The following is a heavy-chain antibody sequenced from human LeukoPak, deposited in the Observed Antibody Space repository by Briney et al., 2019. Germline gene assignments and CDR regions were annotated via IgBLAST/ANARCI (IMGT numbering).Heavy chain of an antibody. CDR2: IYYSGST. D-gene: IGHD1-26*01. CDR1: GGSISSSSYY. CDR3: ARHLVSGSYNYYFDY. V-gene: IGHV4-39*01. Sequence: PSETLSLTCTVSGGSISSSSYYWGWIRQPPGKGLEWIVSIYYSGSTYYNPSLKSRVTISVDTSKNQFSLKLSSVTAADTAVYYCARHLVSGSYNYYFDYWGQGTLVTVSS. J-gene: IGHJ4*02.